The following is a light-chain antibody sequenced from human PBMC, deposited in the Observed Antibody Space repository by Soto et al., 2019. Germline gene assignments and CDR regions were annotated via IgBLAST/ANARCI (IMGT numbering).Light chain of an antibody. J-gene: IGLJ1*01. CDR2: SNN. V-gene: IGLV1-44*01. CDR3: AAWDVSLNGFYV. CDR1: SSNIGSNT. Sequence: QSVLTQPPSASGTPGQRVTISCSGSSSNIGSNTVNWYQQLPGPAPKLLIYSNNQRPSGVPDRFSGSKSGTSASLAISGLQSEDEADYYCAAWDVSLNGFYVFGTGTKLTVL.